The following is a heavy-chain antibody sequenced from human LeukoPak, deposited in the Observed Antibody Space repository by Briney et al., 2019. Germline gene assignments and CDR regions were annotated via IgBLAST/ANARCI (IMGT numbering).Heavy chain of an antibody. D-gene: IGHD6-13*01. CDR2: ISGSGGST. V-gene: IGHV3-23*01. CDR1: GFTFSSYS. CDR3: AKDRGFPGTTAYYSSSWYGGPFDY. J-gene: IGHJ4*02. Sequence: GGSLRLSCAASGFTFSSYSMNWVRQAPGKGLEWVSAISGSGGSTYYADSVKGRFTISRDNSKNTLYLQMNSLRAEDTAVYYCAKDRGFPGTTAYYSSSWYGGPFDYWGQGTLVTVSS.